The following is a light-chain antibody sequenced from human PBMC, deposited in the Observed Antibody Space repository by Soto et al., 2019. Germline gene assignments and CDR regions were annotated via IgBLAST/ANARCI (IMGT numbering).Light chain of an antibody. CDR3: QSYDSTLSARYV. Sequence: QSALTQPASVSGSPGQSITISCTGTSSDVGGYNYVSWYRQHPGKAPKLMIYEVSNRPSGVSDRFSGSKSGTSASLAITGLQAEDEGDYYCQSYDSTLSARYVFGTGTKVTVL. CDR1: SSDVGGYNY. J-gene: IGLJ1*01. V-gene: IGLV2-14*01. CDR2: EVS.